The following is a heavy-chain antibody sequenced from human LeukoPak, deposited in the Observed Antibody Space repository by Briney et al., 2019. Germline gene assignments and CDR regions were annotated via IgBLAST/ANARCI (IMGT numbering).Heavy chain of an antibody. CDR3: ARDRTKIIPGGLRPKGGAFDI. CDR1: GDSISPYY. D-gene: IGHD3-3*01. V-gene: IGHV4-4*07. CDR2: IFESGAT. J-gene: IGHJ3*02. Sequence: PSETLSLTCTVPGDSISPYYWSWVRQPAGKGLEWIGRIFESGATNYNPSLTSRVTMSVDTSKRQFSLRLSSVTAADTAVYYCARDRTKIIPGGLRPKGGAFDIWGQGTWVTVSS.